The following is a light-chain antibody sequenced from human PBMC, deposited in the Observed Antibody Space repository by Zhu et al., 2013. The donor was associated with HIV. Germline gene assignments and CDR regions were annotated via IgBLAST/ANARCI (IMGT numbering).Light chain of an antibody. J-gene: IGKJ5*01. CDR2: AAS. CDR3: QQYNSYPIT. Sequence: DIQMTQSPSSLSASVGDRVTITCRASQSISNFLNWYQQRPGRAPRLLIYAASSLQSGVPSKFSGSGSGTDFTLTISSLQPEDFAIYYCQQYNSYPITFGQGTRLELK. CDR1: QSISNF. V-gene: IGKV1-16*02.